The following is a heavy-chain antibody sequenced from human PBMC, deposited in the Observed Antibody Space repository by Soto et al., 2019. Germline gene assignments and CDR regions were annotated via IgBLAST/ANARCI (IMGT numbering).Heavy chain of an antibody. CDR1: GFTFSSYA. D-gene: IGHD6-13*01. J-gene: IGHJ4*02. V-gene: IGHV3-23*01. CDR2: ISGSGGST. Sequence: GGSLRLSCAASGFTFSSYAMSWVRQAPGKGLEWVSAISGSGGSTYYADSVKGRFTISRDNSKNTLYLQMNSLRAEDTAVYYCASPGYSSSWYSYYFDYWGQGTLVPVSS. CDR3: ASPGYSSSWYSYYFDY.